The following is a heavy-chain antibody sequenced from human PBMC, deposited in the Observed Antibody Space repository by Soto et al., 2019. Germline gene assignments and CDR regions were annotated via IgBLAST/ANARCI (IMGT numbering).Heavy chain of an antibody. Sequence: ASVKVSCKASGYTFTSYGISWVRQAPGQGLEWMGWINPNSGGTNYAQKFQGRVTMTRDTSISTAYMELSRLRSDDTAVYYCARGGIVVVVAARMDVWGQGTTVTVSS. D-gene: IGHD2-15*01. V-gene: IGHV1-2*02. J-gene: IGHJ6*02. CDR1: GYTFTSYG. CDR3: ARGGIVVVVAARMDV. CDR2: INPNSGGT.